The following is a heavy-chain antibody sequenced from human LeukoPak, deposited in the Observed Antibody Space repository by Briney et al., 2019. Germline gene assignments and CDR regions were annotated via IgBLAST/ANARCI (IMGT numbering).Heavy chain of an antibody. CDR2: INQDGSEN. Sequence: GGSLRLSCAASGFSFITSWMSWVRQAPGKGLEWVAHINQDGSENDYVDSVKGRFTISKDNAKNTLYLQMNSLRAEDTAVYYCATSMIYYDSNGYYPYYFDYWGQGTLVTVSS. J-gene: IGHJ4*02. D-gene: IGHD3-22*01. CDR3: ATSMIYYDSNGYYPYYFDY. V-gene: IGHV3-7*01. CDR1: GFSFITSW.